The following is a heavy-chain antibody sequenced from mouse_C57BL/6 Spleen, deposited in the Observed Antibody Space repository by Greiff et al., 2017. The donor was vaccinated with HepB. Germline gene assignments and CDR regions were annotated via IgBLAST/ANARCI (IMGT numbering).Heavy chain of an antibody. CDR2: RWRGGST. CDR3: AKSYDGYYGAMDY. Sequence: QVQLKESGPGLVQPSQSLSITCTVSGFSLTSYGLHWVRQSPGKGLEWLGVRWRGGSTDYNAAFMSRLSITKDNSKSQVFFKMNSLQADDTAIYYCAKSYDGYYGAMDYWGQGTSVTVSS. CDR1: GFSLTSYG. D-gene: IGHD2-3*01. V-gene: IGHV2-5*01. J-gene: IGHJ4*01.